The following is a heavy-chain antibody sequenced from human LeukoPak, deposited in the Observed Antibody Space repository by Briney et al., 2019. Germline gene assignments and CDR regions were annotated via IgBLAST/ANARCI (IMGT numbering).Heavy chain of an antibody. V-gene: IGHV5-51*01. CDR1: GYSFTSYW. CDR2: IYPGDSDT. J-gene: IGHJ4*02. CDR3: ARRSTYYYGSGSYGVIDY. D-gene: IGHD3-10*01. Sequence: GESLKISCKGSGYSFTSYWIGWVRQMPGKGLEWMGIIYPGDSDTRYSPSFQGQVTISADKSISTAYLQWSSLKASDTAMYHCARRSTYYYGSGSYGVIDYWGQGTLVTVSS.